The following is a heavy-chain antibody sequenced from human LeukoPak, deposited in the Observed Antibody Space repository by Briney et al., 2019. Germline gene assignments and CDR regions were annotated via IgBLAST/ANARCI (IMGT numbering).Heavy chain of an antibody. CDR1: GGSFTDYF. CDR2: INDYTGDA. CDR3: ARGRIAKIVVVHSFSYGMDV. V-gene: IGHV4-34*01. Sequence: SETLSLICTVYGGSFTDYFWTWIRHSAGKGLEGIGEINDYTGDANYNPSLNSRVSISLEKSKNQFSLELRSVTAADTAVYYCARGRIAKIVVVHSFSYGMDVWGQGTTVTVSS. J-gene: IGHJ6*02. D-gene: IGHD3-22*01.